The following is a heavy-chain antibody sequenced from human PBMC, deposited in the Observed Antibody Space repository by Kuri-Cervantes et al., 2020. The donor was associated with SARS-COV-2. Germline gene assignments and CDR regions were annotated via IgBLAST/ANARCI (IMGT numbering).Heavy chain of an antibody. CDR2: INPNNGGT. CDR1: GYTFSGYY. Sequence: ASVKVSCKASGYTFSGYYMHWVRQAPGQGLEWMGWINPNNGGTNYPQKFQGRVTMTRDTSIRTAYMELSSLRSDDTAVYYCARGAVGATSLGAFDIWGQGTMVTVSS. CDR3: ARGAVGATSLGAFDI. J-gene: IGHJ3*02. D-gene: IGHD1-26*01. V-gene: IGHV1-2*02.